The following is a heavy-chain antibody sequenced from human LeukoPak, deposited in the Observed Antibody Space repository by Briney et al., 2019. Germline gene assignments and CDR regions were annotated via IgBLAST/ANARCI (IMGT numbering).Heavy chain of an antibody. CDR1: GFDFSRYV. D-gene: IGHD6-6*01. CDR2: ISGSGDTT. CDR3: AKDRAITARPYAFDS. V-gene: IGHV3-23*01. J-gene: IGHJ4*02. Sequence: GGSLRLSCVASGFDFSRYVVNWVRQAPGKGLEWVSGISGSGDTTYYTDSVKGRFTISRDNSENTLYLQMDSLTVGDTAIYYCAKDRAITARPYAFDSWGQGTLVTVSS.